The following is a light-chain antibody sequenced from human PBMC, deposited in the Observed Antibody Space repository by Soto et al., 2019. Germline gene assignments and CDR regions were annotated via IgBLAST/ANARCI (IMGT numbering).Light chain of an antibody. CDR3: SSYTTSSPHAL. Sequence: QSALTQPASVSGSPGQSITISCTGTSSDVGGYNYVSWYQQHPGKAPKLMIYDVSNRPSGVSNRFSGSKSGNTASLTISGLQAEDVADYYCSSYTTSSPHALFGGGTKLTVL. CDR1: SSDVGGYNY. CDR2: DVS. J-gene: IGLJ2*01. V-gene: IGLV2-14*01.